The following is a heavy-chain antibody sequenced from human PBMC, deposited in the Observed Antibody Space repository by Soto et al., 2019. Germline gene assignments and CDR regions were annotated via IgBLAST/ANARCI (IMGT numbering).Heavy chain of an antibody. D-gene: IGHD3-3*01. CDR2: IIPNSGDT. J-gene: IGHJ4*02. V-gene: IGHV1-2*02. CDR3: AKCVASGYPPGGADY. CDR1: GGTFSSYA. Sequence: QVQLVQSGAEVKKPGSSVKVSCKASGGTFSSYAISWVRQAPGQGLEWMGGIIPNSGDTHYAEKFQGRVSMTRDTSISTAYMDLFSLTSDDTAVYYCAKCVASGYPPGGADYWGQGTLVTVSS.